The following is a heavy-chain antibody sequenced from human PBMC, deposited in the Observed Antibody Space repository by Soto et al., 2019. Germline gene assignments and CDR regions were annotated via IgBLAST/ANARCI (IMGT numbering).Heavy chain of an antibody. Sequence: QVQLVESGGGVVQPGRSLRLSCAASGFTFSSYAMHWVRQAPGKGLEWVAVISYDGSNKNYADSVKGRFTISRDNSKNTLYLQMNSLRAEDTAVYYCARDPDNWNDGDAFDIWGQGTMVTVSS. V-gene: IGHV3-30-3*01. CDR3: ARDPDNWNDGDAFDI. CDR2: ISYDGSNK. D-gene: IGHD1-20*01. J-gene: IGHJ3*02. CDR1: GFTFSSYA.